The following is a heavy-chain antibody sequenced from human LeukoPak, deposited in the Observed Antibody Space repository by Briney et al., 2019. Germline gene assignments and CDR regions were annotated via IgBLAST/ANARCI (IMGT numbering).Heavy chain of an antibody. J-gene: IGHJ3*02. D-gene: IGHD2-21*01. Sequence: GGSLRLSCAASGFTVSSNYMSCVRQAPGKGLEWVSVIYSGGSTYYADSVKGRFTISRDNAKNSLYLQMNNLRAEDTAVYYCARVAPVEGTDCFDIWGQGTMVTVSS. CDR2: IYSGGST. CDR3: ARVAPVEGTDCFDI. V-gene: IGHV3-53*01. CDR1: GFTVSSNY.